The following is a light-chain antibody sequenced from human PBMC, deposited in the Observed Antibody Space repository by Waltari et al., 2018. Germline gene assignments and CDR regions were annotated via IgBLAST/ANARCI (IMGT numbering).Light chain of an antibody. Sequence: QSVLTQPPSMSGAPGQRVTISCTGSSSNIGAGYDVHWYQQLPGTAPKLLIYGNLNRPSGVPDRFSGSKSGTSASLAITGLQAEDEADYYCQSYDSSLSGGVFGGGTKLTVL. CDR1: SSNIGAGYD. V-gene: IGLV1-40*01. J-gene: IGLJ2*01. CDR2: GNL. CDR3: QSYDSSLSGGV.